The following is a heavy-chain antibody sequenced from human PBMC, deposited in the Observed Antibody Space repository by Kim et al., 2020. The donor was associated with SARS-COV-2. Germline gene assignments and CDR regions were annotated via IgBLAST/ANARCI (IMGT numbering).Heavy chain of an antibody. D-gene: IGHD3-16*02. V-gene: IGHV3-11*04. J-gene: IGHJ4*02. Sequence: YYADSVKGRFTISRDNAKNSLYLQMNSLRAEDTAVYYCARGVILSYYFDYWGQGTLVTVSS. CDR3: ARGVILSYYFDY.